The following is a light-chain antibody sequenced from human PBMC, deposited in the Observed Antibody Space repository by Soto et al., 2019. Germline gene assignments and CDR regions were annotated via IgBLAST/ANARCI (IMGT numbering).Light chain of an antibody. CDR2: GAS. J-gene: IGKJ4*01. Sequence: EIVMTQSPATLSVSPGERATLSCRASQSVGSKLAWYQQKPGQAPRLLIYGASTTATGIPARFSGSGSGTEFTPTISSLQSEDFAVYYCQQYNNWPPLTFGGGTKVEIK. CDR3: QQYNNWPPLT. V-gene: IGKV3-15*01. CDR1: QSVGSK.